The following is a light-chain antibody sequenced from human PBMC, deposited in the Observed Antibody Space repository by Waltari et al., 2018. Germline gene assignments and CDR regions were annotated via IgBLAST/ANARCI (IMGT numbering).Light chain of an antibody. CDR1: QTILYSSNNRNY. Sequence: DIVMTQSPDSLAVSLGERATINCKSSQTILYSSNNRNYLAWYQQKPGQSPKLVIYWASTRESGVPDRFRGSGSGTDFTLTISSLLAEDVAVYYCQQYYSIPWTFGQGTKVEIK. J-gene: IGKJ1*01. V-gene: IGKV4-1*01. CDR2: WAS. CDR3: QQYYSIPWT.